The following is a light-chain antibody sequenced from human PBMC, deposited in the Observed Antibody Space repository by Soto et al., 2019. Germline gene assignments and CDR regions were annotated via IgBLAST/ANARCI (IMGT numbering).Light chain of an antibody. J-gene: IGKJ1*01. CDR1: QSISSW. Sequence: QMTQSPSTLSASVGDRVTITCRASQSISSWLAWYQQKPGKAPKLLIYKASSLESGVPSRFSGSGSGTEFTLTISSLQPDDFATYYCQHFNSYPWTFGQGTKVDIK. CDR2: KAS. CDR3: QHFNSYPWT. V-gene: IGKV1-5*03.